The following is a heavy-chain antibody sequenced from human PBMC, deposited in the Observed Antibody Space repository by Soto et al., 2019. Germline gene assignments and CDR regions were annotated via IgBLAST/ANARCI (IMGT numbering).Heavy chain of an antibody. CDR1: GGSISSGGYY. V-gene: IGHV4-31*03. D-gene: IGHD5-12*01. Sequence: PSETLSLTCTVSGGSISSGGYYWNWIRQHPGKGLEWIGYIYYSGSTYYNPSLKSRVTISVDTSKNQFSLKLSSVTAADTAVYYCASRYSGYDWRLFEFDPWGQGALVTVSS. J-gene: IGHJ5*02. CDR3: ASRYSGYDWRLFEFDP. CDR2: IYYSGST.